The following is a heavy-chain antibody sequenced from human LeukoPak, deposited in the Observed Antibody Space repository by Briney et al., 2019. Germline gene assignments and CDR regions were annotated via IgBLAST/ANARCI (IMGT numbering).Heavy chain of an antibody. D-gene: IGHD6-13*01. CDR3: AKQGQSSRWYDFDC. CDR2: ISGSGDTT. CDR1: GFNFNRYA. J-gene: IGHJ4*02. Sequence: PGGSLRLSCAASGFNFNRYAMSWVRQAPGKGLEWVSGISGSGDTTYYVDSVKGRFTISRDNSKNTLNLQMKRLRAEDTAVYYCAKQGQSSRWYDFDCWGQGTLVTVSS. V-gene: IGHV3-23*01.